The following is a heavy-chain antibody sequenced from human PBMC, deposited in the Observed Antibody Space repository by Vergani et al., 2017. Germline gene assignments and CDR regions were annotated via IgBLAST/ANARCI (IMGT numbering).Heavy chain of an antibody. CDR1: GYTLTGYG. D-gene: IGHD2-15*01. V-gene: IGHV1-18*04. J-gene: IGHJ3*02. CDR3: AREGKFSGGWLGAFDI. CDR2: INPDSGHR. Sequence: QLQLVQSGSEVKKPGASVKVSCKASGYTLTGYGFSWVRQAPGQGLEWMGFINPDSGHRNYAQKVQGRLTLTTDTSTSTAYMELRSLTSDDTAVYYCAREGKFSGGWLGAFDIWGQGTLVTVSS.